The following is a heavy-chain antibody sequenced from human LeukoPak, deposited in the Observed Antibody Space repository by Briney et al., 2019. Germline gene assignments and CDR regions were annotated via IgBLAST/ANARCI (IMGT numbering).Heavy chain of an antibody. CDR2: IYPGDSDT. D-gene: IGHD3-22*01. CDR3: ARRRWEYDSSGYYLDYFDY. J-gene: IGHJ4*02. CDR1: GFILSGYW. V-gene: IGHV5-51*01. Sequence: PGGSLRLSCAASGFILSGYWMTWVRQAPGKGLEWMGIIYPGDSDTRYSPSFQGQVTISADKSISTAYLQWSSLKASDTAMYYCARRRWEYDSSGYYLDYFDYWGQGTLVTVSS.